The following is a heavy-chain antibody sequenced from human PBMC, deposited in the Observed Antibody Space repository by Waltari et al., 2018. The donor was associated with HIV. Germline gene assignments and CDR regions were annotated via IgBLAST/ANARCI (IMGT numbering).Heavy chain of an antibody. CDR3: AKERIAAAGEYYFDY. CDR1: GFTFSSYG. J-gene: IGHJ4*02. V-gene: IGHV3-30*18. Sequence: QVQLVESGGGVVQPGRSLRLSCAASGFTFSSYGMHWVRQAPGKGLEWVEVISYEGRNKYYADPVKGRFTISRDNYKNTLYLQMNILRAEDTAVYYCAKERIAAAGEYYFDYWGQGTLVTVSS. CDR2: ISYEGRNK. D-gene: IGHD6-13*01.